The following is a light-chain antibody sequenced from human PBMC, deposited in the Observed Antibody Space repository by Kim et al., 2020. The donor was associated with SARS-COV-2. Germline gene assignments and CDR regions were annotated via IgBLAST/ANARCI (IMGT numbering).Light chain of an antibody. J-gene: IGKJ1*01. V-gene: IGKV3-15*01. CDR2: AAS. CDR1: QTVNTD. Sequence: EIVMSQSPATLSVSLGEDATLSCRASQTVNTDLAWYQQKPGQSPRLLIHAASTRATGIPVRFSGSGSGTEFTLTISSLQSEDSAVYYCQQYGNWLTWTFGPGTKLEI. CDR3: QQYGNWLTWT.